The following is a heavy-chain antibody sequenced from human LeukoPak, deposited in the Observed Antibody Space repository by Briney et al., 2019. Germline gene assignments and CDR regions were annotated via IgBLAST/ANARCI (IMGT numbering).Heavy chain of an antibody. V-gene: IGHV4-59*08. CDR2: IYYSGST. J-gene: IGHJ4*02. CDR1: GGSISSYY. D-gene: IGHD3-10*01. CDR3: ARGPLITMVRGVTYYFHY. Sequence: SETLSLTCTVSGGSISSYYWSWIRQPPGKGLKWIGYIYYSGSTTYNPSLKSRVTISVDTSKNQFSLKLSSVTAADTAVYYCARGPLITMVRGVTYYFHYWGEGTLVTVSS.